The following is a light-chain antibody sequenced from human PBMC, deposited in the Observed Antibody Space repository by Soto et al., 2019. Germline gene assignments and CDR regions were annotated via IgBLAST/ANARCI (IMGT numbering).Light chain of an antibody. CDR1: QSIGSH. V-gene: IGKV3-15*01. CDR2: GAT. CDR3: QQYNNWPHLT. Sequence: DIVMTQSPAFLSVSPGDRATLSCRASQSIGSHLAWYQQRPGQAPRLLFYGATTRATGVPARFTGSASGTEFTLTISSLRSEDFAVYYCQQYNNWPHLTFGGGTKVEI. J-gene: IGKJ4*01.